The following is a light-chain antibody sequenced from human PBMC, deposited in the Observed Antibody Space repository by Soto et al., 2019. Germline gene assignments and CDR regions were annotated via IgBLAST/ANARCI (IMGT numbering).Light chain of an antibody. V-gene: IGLV2-14*01. Sequence: QSALAQPASVSGSPGQSITISCSGTSSDVGGYNYVSWYQHHPGKAPKLLIYEVTNRPSGVSNRFSGSKSGNTASLTISGLQAEDEAAYYCKSYTSISTWVFGGGTKVPVL. CDR3: KSYTSISTWV. J-gene: IGLJ3*02. CDR2: EVT. CDR1: SSDVGGYNY.